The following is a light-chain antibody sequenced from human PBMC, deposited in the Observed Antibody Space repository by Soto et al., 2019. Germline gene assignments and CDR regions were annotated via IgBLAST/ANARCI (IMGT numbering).Light chain of an antibody. CDR2: GPS. Sequence: DIQMTQSPSSVSASVGDRVAITCRASQGISNWLAWYQQQPGKAPKLLIYGPSSLQSVIPSRFSGGGSGPHLTLLISSLQPEDFATYYCQQTTTFLPLTFGGGAKVEI. CDR1: QGISNW. CDR3: QQTTTFLPLT. V-gene: IGKV1-12*01. J-gene: IGKJ4*01.